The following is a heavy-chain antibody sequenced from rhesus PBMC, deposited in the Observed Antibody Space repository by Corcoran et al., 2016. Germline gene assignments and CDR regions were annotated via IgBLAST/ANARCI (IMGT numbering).Heavy chain of an antibody. CDR2: INGNSGNS. CDR1: GASISRYW. D-gene: IGHD4-4*01. Sequence: QVQLQESGPGLVKPSEPLSLTCAVSGASISRYWWRWIRQPPGQGLEWIGEINGNSGNSYYNPSLKSRVTISKDASKNQFSLKLSSVTAADTAVYYCARSGYGSGGVYWGQGVLVTVSS. J-gene: IGHJ4*01. CDR3: ARSGYGSGGVY. V-gene: IGHV4-80*01.